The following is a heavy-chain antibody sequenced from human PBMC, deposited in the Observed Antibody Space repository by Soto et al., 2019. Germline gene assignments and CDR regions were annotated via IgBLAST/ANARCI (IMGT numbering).Heavy chain of an antibody. V-gene: IGHV3-74*01. CDR3: ARGALRAYYLDY. J-gene: IGHJ4*02. CDR1: GFTFSTYW. D-gene: IGHD3-10*01. CDR2: IKGDESNT. Sequence: EVQLVESGGGLVQPGGSLRLSCAASGFTFSTYWMHWVRQAPGKGLVWVSRIKGDESNTNYADSVKGRFTISRDNAKNTLYLQMNSLRAEDTAMYYCARGALRAYYLDYWGQRALVTVSS.